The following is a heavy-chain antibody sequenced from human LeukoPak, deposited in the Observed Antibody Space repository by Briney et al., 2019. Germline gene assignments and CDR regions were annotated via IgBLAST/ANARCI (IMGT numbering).Heavy chain of an antibody. CDR1: GFTFSSYA. CDR2: ISGSGGST. D-gene: IGHD5-18*01. Sequence: GGSLRLSCAASGFTFSSYAMSWVRQAPGKGLEWVSAISGSGGSTYYADSVKGRFTISRDNSKNTVYLQMNSLRAEDTAVYSCAKEGSVDNSAYSYNYHIGHFDYWGQGTLVTVSS. V-gene: IGHV3-23*01. CDR3: AKEGSVDNSAYSYNYHIGHFDY. J-gene: IGHJ4*02.